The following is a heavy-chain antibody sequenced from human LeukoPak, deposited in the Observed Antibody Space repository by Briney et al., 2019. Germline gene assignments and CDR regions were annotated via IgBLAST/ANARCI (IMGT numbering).Heavy chain of an antibody. V-gene: IGHV1-46*01. CDR2: INPSDGNT. CDR1: GYTFTSYY. CDR3: ARWTTTYLDY. D-gene: IGHD4-11*01. Sequence: ASVKVSCKASGYTFTSYYIHWVRQAPGQGLEWMGMINPSDGNTNYAQKLQGRVTMTRDTSTSTVYMELRSLRSEDSAVYYCARWTTTYLDYWGQGTLVTVSS. J-gene: IGHJ4*02.